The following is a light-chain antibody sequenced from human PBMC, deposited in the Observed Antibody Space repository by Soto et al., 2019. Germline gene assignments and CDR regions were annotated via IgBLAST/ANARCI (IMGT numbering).Light chain of an antibody. CDR2: KAT. J-gene: IGKJ2*01. Sequence: DIQMTQSPSTLSASVGDRVTITCRASQSITTWLAWYQQKPGKAPKLLIYKATNLQSGVPSRFSGSGSGTEFRLTISSLQHDDFATYYCQRYSDYQYIFGQGTKLEIK. CDR1: QSITTW. CDR3: QRYSDYQYI. V-gene: IGKV1-5*03.